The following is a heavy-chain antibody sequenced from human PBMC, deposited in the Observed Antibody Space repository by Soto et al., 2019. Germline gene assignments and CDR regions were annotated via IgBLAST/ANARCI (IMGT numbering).Heavy chain of an antibody. CDR1: GGSISGSSYY. D-gene: IGHD2-21*01. Sequence: SETLSLTCTVSGGSISGSSYYWGWIRQPPGKGLGWIGSIHYSGSTYYNPSLKSRVTVSAATSKNQFSLKVTSVTAADTAVYYCASYSYRTWGRGXLVTVYS. CDR2: IHYSGST. J-gene: IGHJ1*01. CDR3: ASYSYRT. V-gene: IGHV4-39*01.